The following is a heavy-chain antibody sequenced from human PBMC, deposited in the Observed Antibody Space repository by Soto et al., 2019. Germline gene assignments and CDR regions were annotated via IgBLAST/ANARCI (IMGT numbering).Heavy chain of an antibody. CDR2: IIPIFGTA. CDR1: GGTFSSYA. V-gene: IGHV1-69*13. J-gene: IGHJ6*02. D-gene: IGHD2-21*01. Sequence: SVKVSCKASGGTFSSYAISWVRQAPGQGLEWMGGIIPIFGTANYAQKFQGRVTITADESTSTAYMELSSLRSEDTAVYYCAKDGGHGARMHICGMDVWGQGTTVTVSS. CDR3: AKDGGHGARMHICGMDV.